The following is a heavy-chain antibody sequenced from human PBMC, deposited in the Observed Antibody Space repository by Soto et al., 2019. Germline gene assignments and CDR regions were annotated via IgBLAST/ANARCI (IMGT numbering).Heavy chain of an antibody. CDR1: GGTLSSYA. Sequence: QVQLVQSGAEVKKPGSSVKVSCKAPGGTLSSYAINWVRQAPGQGLEWMGGIISIFGSANYAPKFQGRVTISADESTSAAYMEVSSLRSEDTAVYYCAGTREIPYYHGMDVWGQGTTVTVSS. D-gene: IGHD2-2*02. CDR3: AGTREIPYYHGMDV. V-gene: IGHV1-69*01. J-gene: IGHJ6*02. CDR2: IISIFGSA.